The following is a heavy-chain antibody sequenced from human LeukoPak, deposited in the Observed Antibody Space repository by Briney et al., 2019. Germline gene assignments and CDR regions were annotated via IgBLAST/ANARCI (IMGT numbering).Heavy chain of an antibody. CDR2: IYHSGST. D-gene: IGHD4-17*01. V-gene: IGHV4-4*02. Sequence: PSGTLSLTCAVSGGSISSSNWWSWVRQPPGKGLEWIGEIYHSGSTNYNPSLKSRVTISVDTSKNQFSLKLSSVTAADTAVYYCARHGPTVTLNYWGQGTLVTVSS. CDR1: GGSISSSNW. J-gene: IGHJ4*02. CDR3: ARHGPTVTLNY.